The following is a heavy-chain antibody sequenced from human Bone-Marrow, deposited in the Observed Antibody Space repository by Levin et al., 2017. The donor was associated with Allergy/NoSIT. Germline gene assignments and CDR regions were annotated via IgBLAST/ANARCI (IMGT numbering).Heavy chain of an antibody. V-gene: IGHV3-43D*04. CDR2: ISWDGGST. J-gene: IGHJ4*02. CDR1: GFTFDDYA. Sequence: GGSLRLSCAASGFTFDDYAMHWVRQAPGKGLEWVSLISWDGGSTYYADSVKGRFTISRDNSKNSLYLQMNSLRAEDTALYYCAKAVGLGYSYGHFDYWGQGTLVTVSS. CDR3: AKAVGLGYSYGHFDY. D-gene: IGHD5-18*01.